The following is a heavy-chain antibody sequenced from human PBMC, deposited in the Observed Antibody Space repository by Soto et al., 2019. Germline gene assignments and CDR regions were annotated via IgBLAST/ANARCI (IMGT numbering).Heavy chain of an antibody. CDR2: IYHSGST. V-gene: IGHV4-30-2*01. J-gene: IGHJ4*02. Sequence: PSETLSLTCAVAGGSISSGGYSWSWIRQPPGKGLEWIGYIYHSGSTYCNPSLKSRVTISVDRSKNQFSLKLSSVTAADTAVYYCARVSGRIRGNFDYWGQGTLVTVSS. CDR3: ARVSGRIRGNFDY. CDR1: GGSISSGGYS. D-gene: IGHD3-10*01.